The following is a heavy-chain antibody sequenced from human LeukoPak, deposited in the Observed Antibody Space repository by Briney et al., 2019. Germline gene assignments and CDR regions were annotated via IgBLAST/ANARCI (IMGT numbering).Heavy chain of an antibody. Sequence: GGSLRLSCAASGFSFSNYGMHWVRQAPGKGLEWVAVISYEGIDKFYADSVKGRFTMSRDNSKNTLYLQMNSLRIDDTAVYYYAKAVGMSTARLGADSWGQGTLVTVSS. J-gene: IGHJ4*02. CDR1: GFSFSNYG. CDR2: ISYEGIDK. CDR3: AKAVGMSTARLGADS. V-gene: IGHV3-30*18. D-gene: IGHD5-24*01.